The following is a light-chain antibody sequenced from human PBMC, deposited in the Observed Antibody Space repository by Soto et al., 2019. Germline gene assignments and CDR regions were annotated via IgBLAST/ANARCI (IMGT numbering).Light chain of an antibody. Sequence: EIVMTQSPVTLSVSPGERATLSCRASQSVSSNLARYQQKPGQAPRLLIYAASTRATGIPARFSGSGSGTEFTLTISSLQSEDFAVYYCQLYNKWPLFTFGLGTKVDIK. V-gene: IGKV3-15*01. CDR2: AAS. CDR1: QSVSSN. CDR3: QLYNKWPLFT. J-gene: IGKJ3*01.